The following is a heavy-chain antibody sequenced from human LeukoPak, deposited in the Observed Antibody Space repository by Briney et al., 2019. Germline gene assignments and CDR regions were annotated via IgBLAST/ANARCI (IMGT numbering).Heavy chain of an antibody. D-gene: IGHD6-13*01. CDR1: GFSLSTSGVT. CDR2: IYWNDDK. CDR3: ARRYSDSWYNFFDY. V-gene: IGHV2-5*01. J-gene: IGHJ4*02. Sequence: SGPTLVKPTQTLTLTCTFSGFSLSTSGVTVGWIRQPPGKTLEWLALIYWNDDKRYSPSLKSRLTITKDTSKNQVVLTMTNMDTVDTATYYCARRYSDSWYNFFDYWGQRTLVTVSS.